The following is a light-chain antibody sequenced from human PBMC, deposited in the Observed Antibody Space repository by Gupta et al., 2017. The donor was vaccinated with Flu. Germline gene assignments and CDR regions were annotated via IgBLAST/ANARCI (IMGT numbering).Light chain of an antibody. J-gene: IGLJ2*01. CDR3: QVLYISSKSGD. CDR1: RIGRKS. Sequence: KTTTITGGGNRIGRKSFHWCHQKPCPAPVLVVYDDSHRPSGTPVRFSGSNSVNTATLTISRVEAGDEADYYCQVLYISSKSGDFGGGTKLTV. CDR2: DDS. V-gene: IGLV3-21*03.